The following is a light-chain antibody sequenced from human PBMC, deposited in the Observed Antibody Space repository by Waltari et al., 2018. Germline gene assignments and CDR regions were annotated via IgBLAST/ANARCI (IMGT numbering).Light chain of an antibody. CDR1: QSIDNF. V-gene: IGKV3-11*01. CDR2: DSS. CDR3: QQRSGRPPT. J-gene: IGKJ4*01. Sequence: EIVLTQSPATLSLSLGERATLYYRDSQSIDNFLAWYQQKPGQAPRLLIYDSSNRATDIPARFSGSGSGTDFTLTISSLEPEDFAVYYCQQRSGRPPTFGGGTKVDI.